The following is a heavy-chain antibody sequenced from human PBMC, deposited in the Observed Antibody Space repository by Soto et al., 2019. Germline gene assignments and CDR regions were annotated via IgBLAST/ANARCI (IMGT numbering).Heavy chain of an antibody. D-gene: IGHD6-13*01. V-gene: IGHV4-31*03. J-gene: IGHJ5*02. Sequence: PSETLSLTCTVSGGSISSGGYYWSWIRQHPGKGLEWIGYIYYSGSTYYNPSLKSRVTISVDTSKNQFSLKLSSVTAADTAVYYCARTHYSSSWYWFDPWGQGTLVTSPQ. CDR1: GGSISSGGYY. CDR3: ARTHYSSSWYWFDP. CDR2: IYYSGST.